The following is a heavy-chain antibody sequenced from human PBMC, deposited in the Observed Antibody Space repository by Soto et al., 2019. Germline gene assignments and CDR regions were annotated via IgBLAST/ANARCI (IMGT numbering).Heavy chain of an antibody. Sequence: QVQLVQSGAEVKKPGSSVKVSCKASGGTFSSYTISWVRQAPGQGLEWMGRIIPILGIANYAQKFQGRVTITADKSTSTAYMELSSLRSEDTAVYYCAREYGSGSSPDYWGQGTLVTVSS. J-gene: IGHJ4*02. CDR3: AREYGSGSSPDY. D-gene: IGHD3-10*01. CDR1: GGTFSSYT. CDR2: IIPILGIA. V-gene: IGHV1-69*08.